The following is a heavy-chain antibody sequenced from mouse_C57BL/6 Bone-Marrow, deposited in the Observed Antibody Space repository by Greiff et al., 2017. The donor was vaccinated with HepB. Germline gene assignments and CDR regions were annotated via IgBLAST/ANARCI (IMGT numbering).Heavy chain of an antibody. CDR1: EYEFPSHD. CDR2: INSDGGST. D-gene: IGHD2-5*01. Sequence: EVQRVESGGGLVQPGESLKLSCESNEYEFPSHDMSWVRKTPEKRLELVAAINSDGGSTYYPDTMERRFIISRDNTKKTLYLQMSSLRSEDTALYYCASYSNYPYAMDYWGQGTSVTVSS. V-gene: IGHV5-2*01. CDR3: ASYSNYPYAMDY. J-gene: IGHJ4*01.